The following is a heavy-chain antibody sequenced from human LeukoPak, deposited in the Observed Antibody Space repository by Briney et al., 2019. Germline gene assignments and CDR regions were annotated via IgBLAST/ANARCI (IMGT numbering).Heavy chain of an antibody. V-gene: IGHV3-9*01. Sequence: GGSLRLSCAASGFTIDDYAVHWVRQAPGKGLEWVSGISWNSGSIGYADSVKGRFTISRDNAENSLYLQMNSLRAEDTALYYCAKGDSSGWYLLDYWGQGTLVTVSS. CDR1: GFTIDDYA. D-gene: IGHD6-19*01. J-gene: IGHJ4*02. CDR3: AKGDSSGWYLLDY. CDR2: ISWNSGSI.